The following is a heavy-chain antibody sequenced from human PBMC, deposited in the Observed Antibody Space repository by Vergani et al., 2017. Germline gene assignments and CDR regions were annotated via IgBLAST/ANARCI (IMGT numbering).Heavy chain of an antibody. V-gene: IGHV1-46*03. CDR1: GYTFSNYY. Sequence: QVQVVQSGAEVKKSGASVKVSCKTSGYTFSNYYMHWVRQAPGQVLEWMGIINPSGGHTNYAQKFQGRVTMTRDTSKSTVYIELSSLRSEDTAIYYCARGDYGILTGYRYWGQGTLVTVSA. CDR3: ARGDYGILTGYRY. D-gene: IGHD3-9*01. CDR2: INPSGGHT. J-gene: IGHJ4*02.